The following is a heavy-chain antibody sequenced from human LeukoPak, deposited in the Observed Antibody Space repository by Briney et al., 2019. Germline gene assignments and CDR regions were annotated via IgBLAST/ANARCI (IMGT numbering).Heavy chain of an antibody. V-gene: IGHV5-51*01. CDR1: GYSFTSYW. Sequence: GESLKISCKGSGYSFTSYWIAWVRHMPGKGLEWMGIIYPGDSDTRYSPSFHGQVTISADKSISTAYLQWSSLKASDTAIYYCARRASATEDLDYWGQGTLVTVSS. CDR2: IYPGDSDT. CDR3: ARRASATEDLDY. J-gene: IGHJ4*02.